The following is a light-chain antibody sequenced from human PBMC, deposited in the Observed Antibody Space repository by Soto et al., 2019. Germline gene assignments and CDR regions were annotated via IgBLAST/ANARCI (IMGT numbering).Light chain of an antibody. CDR1: QSISRS. CDR3: QQSHSTPYT. J-gene: IGKJ2*01. CDR2: AAR. V-gene: IGKV1-39*01. Sequence: DIQLTQSPSSLSPSVGDRITLSCRGSQSISRSLNWYHQMPGKAPSLLIYAARDLQSGVPGRFSGSGSGTEYNLTISSLQPEDLATYYCQQSHSTPYTFGQGTKLEI.